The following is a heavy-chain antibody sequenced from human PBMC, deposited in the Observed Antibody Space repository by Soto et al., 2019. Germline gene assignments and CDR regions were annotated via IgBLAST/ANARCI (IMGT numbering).Heavy chain of an antibody. Sequence: QVHLVQSGAEVKKPGASVKVSCKASGYTFTSYGITWVRQAPGQGLEWMGWMSAHNGNTAYAQKIQGRVIVTRDTSMSTADMALRSLISDDTAVYYCARGSYGDYCGDGAPVPASS. CDR3: ARGSYGDY. J-gene: IGHJ4*01. CDR1: GYTFTSYG. D-gene: IGHD1-26*01. CDR2: MSAHNGNT. V-gene: IGHV1-18*01.